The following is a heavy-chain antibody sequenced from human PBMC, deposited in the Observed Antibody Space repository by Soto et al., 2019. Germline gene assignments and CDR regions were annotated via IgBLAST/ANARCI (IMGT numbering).Heavy chain of an antibody. J-gene: IGHJ4*02. V-gene: IGHV4-34*01. CDR2: INHSGST. D-gene: IGHD2-15*01. CDR1: GESFSGYY. Sequence: SETLSLTCAVYGESFSGYYWSWIRQPPGKGLEWIGEINHSGSTNYNPSLKSRVTVSVDTSKSQVSLKLRSVTAADTAVYYCASGDSKGLVAPGVIDNWGQGTLVTVSS. CDR3: ASGDSKGLVAPGVIDN.